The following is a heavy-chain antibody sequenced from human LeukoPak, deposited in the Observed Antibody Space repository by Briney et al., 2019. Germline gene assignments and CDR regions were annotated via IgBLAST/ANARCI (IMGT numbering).Heavy chain of an antibody. D-gene: IGHD1-26*01. J-gene: IGHJ4*02. CDR2: ISGSGGST. Sequence: GGSLRLSCAASGFTFSSYAMSWVRQAPGKGLDWVSAISGSGGSTYYADSVKVRFTISRDNSKNTLYLQMSSLRAEDTAVYYCARSGSYYPLFDYWGQGALVTVSS. V-gene: IGHV3-23*01. CDR3: ARSGSYYPLFDY. CDR1: GFTFSSYA.